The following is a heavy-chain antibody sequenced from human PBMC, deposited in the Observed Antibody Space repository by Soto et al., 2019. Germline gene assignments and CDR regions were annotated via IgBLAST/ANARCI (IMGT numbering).Heavy chain of an antibody. CDR3: ARGFSRYSSSDFDY. D-gene: IGHD6-6*01. CDR2: IYYSGST. J-gene: IGHJ4*02. CDR1: GGSINSYY. Sequence: SETLSLTCTVSGGSINSYYWSWIRQPTGKGLEWIGYIYYSGSTNYNPSLKSRVTISVDTSKNQFSLKLSSVTAADTAVYSCARGFSRYSSSDFDYWGQGTLVTVSS. V-gene: IGHV4-59*01.